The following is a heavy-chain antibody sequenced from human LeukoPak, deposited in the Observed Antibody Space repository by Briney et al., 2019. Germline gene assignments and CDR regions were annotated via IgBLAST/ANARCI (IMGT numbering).Heavy chain of an antibody. V-gene: IGHV1-18*04. D-gene: IGHD6-19*01. J-gene: IGHJ4*02. CDR2: ISGHNGHT. Sequence: VKVSCKASGYTFTSYGINWVRQAPGQGLEWMGWISGHNGHTNYVQKMQGRVTMTTDTSTNTAYMELRNLTSDDTAVYYCARGPGIAVAGVFDYWGQGSLVTVSS. CDR3: ARGPGIAVAGVFDY. CDR1: GYTFTSYG.